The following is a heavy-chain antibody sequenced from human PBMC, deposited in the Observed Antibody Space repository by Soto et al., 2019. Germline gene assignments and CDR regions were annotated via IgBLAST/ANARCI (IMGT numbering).Heavy chain of an antibody. D-gene: IGHD2-15*01. V-gene: IGHV3-74*01. CDR1: GFTFSTYW. CDR3: TRASGGRDAY. Sequence: EVQLVESGGGLVQPGGSLRLSCAASGFTFSTYWMHWVRQAPGKGLEWVSRINTDGSTTNHADSVKGRFTISRDNAKNTLYLQMNSLRAEDTAVYYCTRASGGRDAYWGQGTLVTVSS. J-gene: IGHJ4*02. CDR2: INTDGSTT.